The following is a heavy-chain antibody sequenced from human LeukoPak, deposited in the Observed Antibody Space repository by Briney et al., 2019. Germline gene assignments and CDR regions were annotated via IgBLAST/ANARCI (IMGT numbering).Heavy chain of an antibody. CDR1: GYTFTSYY. CDR3: ARDEEAAATNRAYNWFDP. D-gene: IGHD1-14*01. V-gene: IGHV1-69*13. CDR2: IIPIFGTA. J-gene: IGHJ5*02. Sequence: SVKVSCKASGYTFTSYYMHWVRQAPGQGLEWMGGIIPIFGTANYAQKFQGRVTITADESTSTAYMELSSLRSEDTAVYYCARDEEAAATNRAYNWFDPWGQGTLVTVSS.